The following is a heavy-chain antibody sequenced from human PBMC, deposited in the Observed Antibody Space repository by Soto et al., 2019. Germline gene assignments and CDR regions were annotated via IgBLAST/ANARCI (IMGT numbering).Heavy chain of an antibody. CDR1: GDSISSYY. J-gene: IGHJ4*02. CDR3: ARRSMAVVPEY. D-gene: IGHD3-22*01. V-gene: IGHV4-59*01. CDR2: LYYGRSA. Sequence: QVQLQESGPGLVKPSETLSLTCAVSGDSISSYYCMWIRQPPGKGLESIGYLYYGRSANYNPSLRSRVTLSVDTATNQCTLTMSFMTAADTAVYYCARRSMAVVPEYWGQGTLVTVSS.